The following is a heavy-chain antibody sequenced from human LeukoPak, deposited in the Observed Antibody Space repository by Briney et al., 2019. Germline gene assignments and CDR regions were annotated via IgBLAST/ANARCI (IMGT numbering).Heavy chain of an antibody. CDR2: MNPYSGNI. J-gene: IGHJ4*02. V-gene: IGHV1-8*01. CDR1: GYTFNNYD. CDR3: ARSGSIAAAAPGRDFDY. Sequence: ASVKVSCKASGYTFNNYDINWVRQAAGHGLEWMGWMNPYSGNIGYAQHFQGRVSMTRDTSMTTAYMELSSLRYEDTAVYYCARSGSIAAAAPGRDFDYWGQGTLVTVSS. D-gene: IGHD6-13*01.